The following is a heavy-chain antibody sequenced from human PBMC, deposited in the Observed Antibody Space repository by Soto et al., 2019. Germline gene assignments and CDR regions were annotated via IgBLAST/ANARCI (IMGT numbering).Heavy chain of an antibody. CDR1: GFTVSSNY. Sequence: GGSLRLSCAASGFTVSSNYMSWVRQAPGKGLEWVSVIYSGGSTYYADSVKGRFTISRDNSKNTLYLQMNSLRAEDTAVYYCASRTYYDILTGSPQVDVWGKGTTVTVSS. D-gene: IGHD3-9*01. CDR3: ASRTYYDILTGSPQVDV. CDR2: IYSGGST. J-gene: IGHJ6*04. V-gene: IGHV3-66*01.